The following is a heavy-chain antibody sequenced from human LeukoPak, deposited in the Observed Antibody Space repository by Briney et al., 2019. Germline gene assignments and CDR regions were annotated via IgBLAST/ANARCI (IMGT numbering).Heavy chain of an antibody. CDR3: AKGVSGYGSGRPFDS. CDR2: ISDSGTST. J-gene: IGHJ4*02. D-gene: IGHD3-10*01. Sequence: PGGSLRLSCAASGFTFSSYAMIWVRQAPGKGLEWVSLISDSGTSTYYPDSVKGRFTISRDNSKNTVYLQMNSLRAEDTAVYYCAKGVSGYGSGRPFDSWGQGTLVTVSS. CDR1: GFTFSSYA. V-gene: IGHV3-23*01.